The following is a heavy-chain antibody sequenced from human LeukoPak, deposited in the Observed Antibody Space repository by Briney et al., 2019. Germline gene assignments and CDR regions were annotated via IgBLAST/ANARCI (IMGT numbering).Heavy chain of an antibody. Sequence: KPGGSLRLSCAAPGFTFNYAWMSWVGQAPGKGREWVGRIKSTNDGGTIDYAAPVKDRFTISRDDSETTLYLQMNGLKTEDTAVYFCAADSPVSMAHSFDYWGQGILVTVSS. V-gene: IGHV3-15*01. CDR3: AADSPVSMAHSFDY. CDR1: GFTFNYAW. J-gene: IGHJ4*02. D-gene: IGHD2-21*01. CDR2: IKSTNDGGTI.